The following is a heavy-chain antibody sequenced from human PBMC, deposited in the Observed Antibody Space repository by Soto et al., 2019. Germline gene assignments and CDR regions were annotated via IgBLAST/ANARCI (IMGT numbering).Heavy chain of an antibody. CDR3: ARESRGDYGVKNDVFDI. CDR1: GYTFTGYY. J-gene: IGHJ3*02. Sequence: ASVKVSCKASGYTFTGYYMHWVRQAPGQGLEWMGWINPNSGGTNYAQKFQGWVTMTRDTSISTAYMELSRLRSDDTAVYYCARESRGDYGVKNDVFDIWGQGTMVPVSS. CDR2: INPNSGGT. D-gene: IGHD4-17*01. V-gene: IGHV1-2*04.